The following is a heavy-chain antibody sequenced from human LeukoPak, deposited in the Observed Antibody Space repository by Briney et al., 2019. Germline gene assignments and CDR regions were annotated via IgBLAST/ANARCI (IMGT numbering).Heavy chain of an antibody. CDR3: ARVWDTAMVTDY. D-gene: IGHD5-18*01. Sequence: GGSLRLSCAASGFTFSSYAMSWVRQAPGKGLEWVSAISGSGGSTYYADSVKGRFTISRDDSKNTLYLQMNSLRAEDTAVYYCARVWDTAMVTDYWGQGTLVTVSS. CDR2: ISGSGGST. J-gene: IGHJ4*02. CDR1: GFTFSSYA. V-gene: IGHV3-23*01.